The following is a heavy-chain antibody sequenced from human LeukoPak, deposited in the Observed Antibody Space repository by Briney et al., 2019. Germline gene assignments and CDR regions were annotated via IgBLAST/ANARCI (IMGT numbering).Heavy chain of an antibody. CDR3: AKDLGYSGSYIDC. CDR1: GFTFTDFY. Sequence: GGSLRLSCAASGFTFTDFYMSWIRQAPGKGLEWLSDISRSSTDTNYADSVKGRFTISRDNAKNSLFLQLNSLRAEDTAVYYCAKDLGYSGSYIDCWGQGTLVTVSS. D-gene: IGHD1-26*01. V-gene: IGHV3-11*06. J-gene: IGHJ4*02. CDR2: ISRSSTDT.